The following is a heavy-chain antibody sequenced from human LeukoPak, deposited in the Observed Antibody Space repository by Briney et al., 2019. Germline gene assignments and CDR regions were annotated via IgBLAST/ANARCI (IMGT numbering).Heavy chain of an antibody. J-gene: IGHJ4*02. CDR1: GYTLTELS. D-gene: IGHD2-2*01. Sequence: ASVTVSCKVSGYTLTELSMHWVRQAPGKGLEWMGGFDPEDGETICAQKFQGRVTMTEDTSTDTAYMELSSLRSEDTAVYYCATRGVQLLPFDYWGQGTLVTVSS. V-gene: IGHV1-24*01. CDR3: ATRGVQLLPFDY. CDR2: FDPEDGET.